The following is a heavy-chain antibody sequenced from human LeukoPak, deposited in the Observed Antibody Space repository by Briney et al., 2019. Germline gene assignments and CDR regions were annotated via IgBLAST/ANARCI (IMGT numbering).Heavy chain of an antibody. J-gene: IGHJ4*02. CDR1: GDSVSSNIAA. V-gene: IGHV6-1*01. CDR3: ARDRYGGFDY. Sequence: SQTLSLTCAISGDSVSSNIAAWNWIRQSPSRGLEWLGRTYYRSKWHNDYAVAVKSRITINPDTSKNQFSLQLKSVTPEDAAVYFCARDRYGGFDYWGQGTLVTVSS. CDR2: TYYRSKWHN. D-gene: IGHD3-16*02.